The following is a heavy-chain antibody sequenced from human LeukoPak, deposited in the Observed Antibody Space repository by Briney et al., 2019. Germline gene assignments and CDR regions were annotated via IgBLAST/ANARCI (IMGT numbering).Heavy chain of an antibody. CDR3: ARERTDTSMDY. J-gene: IGHJ4*02. V-gene: IGHV4-61*02. CDR1: GGSISSGSYY. CDR2: IYTSGST. Sequence: SQTLSLTCTVSGGSISSGSYYWTWIRQPAGKGLEWIGRIYTSGSTNHNPSLKRRVTISLDTSKNQFSLKLISVTAADTAVYFCARERTDTSMDYWGQGTLVTVSS. D-gene: IGHD5-18*01.